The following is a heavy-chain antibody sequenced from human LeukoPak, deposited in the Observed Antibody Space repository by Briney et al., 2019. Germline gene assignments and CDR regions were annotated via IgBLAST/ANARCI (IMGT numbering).Heavy chain of an antibody. D-gene: IGHD6-19*01. Sequence: GASVKVSCKASGYTFTSYGISWVRQAPGQGLEWMGWISAYNGNTNYAQKLQGRVTMTTDTSTDTAYVELSSLRSEDTAVYYCATAPLGIAVAGNYYGMDVWGKGTTVTVSS. CDR1: GYTFTSYG. CDR2: ISAYNGNT. CDR3: ATAPLGIAVAGNYYGMDV. J-gene: IGHJ6*04. V-gene: IGHV1-18*04.